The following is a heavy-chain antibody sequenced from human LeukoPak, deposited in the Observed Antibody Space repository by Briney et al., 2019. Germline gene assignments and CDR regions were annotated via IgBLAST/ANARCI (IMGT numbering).Heavy chain of an antibody. J-gene: IGHJ4*02. CDR3: AREDAYCGGDCPLDY. V-gene: IGHV1-2*06. CDR1: GYTFTGYY. D-gene: IGHD2-21*02. Sequence: ASVKVSCKASGYTFTGYYMHWVRQAPGQGLEWMGRINPNSGGTNYAQKFQGRVTMTRDTSISTAYMELSRLRSDDTAVYYCAREDAYCGGDCPLDYWGQGTLVTVSS. CDR2: INPNSGGT.